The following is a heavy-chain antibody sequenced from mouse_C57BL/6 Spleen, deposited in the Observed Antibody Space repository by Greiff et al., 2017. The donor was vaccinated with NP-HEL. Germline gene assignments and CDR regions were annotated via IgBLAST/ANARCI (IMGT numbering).Heavy chain of an antibody. CDR3: ARITTVVGEGYFDY. CDR2: IYPGGGYT. J-gene: IGHJ2*01. Sequence: VKVVESGAELVRPGTSVKMSCKASGYTFTNYWIGWAKQRPGHGLEWIGDIYPGGGYTNYNEKFKGKATLTADKSSSTAYMQFSSLTSEDSAIYYCARITTVVGEGYFDYWGQGTTLTVSS. CDR1: GYTFTNYW. V-gene: IGHV1-63*01. D-gene: IGHD1-1*01.